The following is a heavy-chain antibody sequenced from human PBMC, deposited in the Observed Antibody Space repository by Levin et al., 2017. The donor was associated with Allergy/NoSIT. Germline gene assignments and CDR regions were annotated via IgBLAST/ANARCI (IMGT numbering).Heavy chain of an antibody. J-gene: IGHJ2*01. V-gene: IGHV5-51*01. CDR3: AGPSDMNWFFDL. CDR2: IYPSDSDT. D-gene: IGHD1-26*01. Sequence: PGGSLRLSCKGSDYNFNNYWIAWVRQMPGKGLEWMGVIYPSDSDTRYSPSFQGQVTISADKSINTAYLQWRSLKASDSAMYYCAGPSDMNWFFDLWGRGTLVTVAS. CDR1: DYNFNNYW.